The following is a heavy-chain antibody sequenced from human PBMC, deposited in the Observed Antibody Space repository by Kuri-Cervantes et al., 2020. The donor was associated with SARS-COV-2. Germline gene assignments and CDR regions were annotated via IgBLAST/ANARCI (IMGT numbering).Heavy chain of an antibody. D-gene: IGHD6-13*01. CDR2: IYHSGST. J-gene: IGHJ6*02. Sequence: SETLSLTCTVSGYSISSGYYWGWIRQPPGKGLEWIGGIYHSGSTYYNPSLKSRVTISVDTSKNQFSLKLSSVTAADTAVYYCARDALGSSWSLYYYYGMDVWGQGTTVTVSS. CDR3: ARDALGSSWSLYYYYGMDV. V-gene: IGHV4-38-2*02. CDR1: GYSISSGYY.